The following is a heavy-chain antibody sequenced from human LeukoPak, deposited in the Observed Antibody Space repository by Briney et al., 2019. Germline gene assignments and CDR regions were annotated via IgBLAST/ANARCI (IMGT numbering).Heavy chain of an antibody. V-gene: IGHV4-4*07. J-gene: IGHJ3*02. CDR1: GGSISGYY. CDR3: ARAIVGEPRGAFDI. D-gene: IGHD1-26*01. Sequence: SETLSLTCTVSGGSISGYYWSWIRQPAGKGLEWIGRIYSSGSTNDNPSLRSRVTMSADTSKIQFSLRLSSVTAADTAVYYCARAIVGEPRGAFDIWGQGTMVTVSS. CDR2: IYSSGST.